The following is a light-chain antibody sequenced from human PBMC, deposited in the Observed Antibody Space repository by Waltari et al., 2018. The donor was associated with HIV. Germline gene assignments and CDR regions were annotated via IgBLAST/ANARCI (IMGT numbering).Light chain of an antibody. CDR1: KLGDKY. Sequence: SYELPQPPSVSVSPGQTARIPCPGDKLGDKYACWNQQKQGQSPVLVIYQESKRPSGIPERFSGSNSGNTATLTISGTQAMDEADYYCQAWDSSTGGYVVFGGGTKLTVL. CDR2: QES. CDR3: QAWDSSTGGYVV. V-gene: IGLV3-1*01. J-gene: IGLJ2*01.